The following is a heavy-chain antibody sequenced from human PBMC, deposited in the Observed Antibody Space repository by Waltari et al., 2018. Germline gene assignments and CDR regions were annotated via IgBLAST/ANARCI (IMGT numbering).Heavy chain of an antibody. CDR1: GSPFSSYR. V-gene: IGHV3-7*01. J-gene: IGHJ4*02. Sequence: EVQVVESGGDLVQTGGYLRLACDASGSPFSSYRMTWVRQAPGKGLEWVANINADGSEKEYVDSVKGRFTISRDNAKNSLYLQMNSLRVEDTAVYYCARLHSANYWGQGTLVTVSS. CDR2: INADGSEK. D-gene: IGHD2-15*01. CDR3: ARLHSANY.